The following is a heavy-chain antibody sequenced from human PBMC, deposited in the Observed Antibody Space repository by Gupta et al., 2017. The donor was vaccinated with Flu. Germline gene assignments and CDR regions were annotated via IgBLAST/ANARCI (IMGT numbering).Heavy chain of an antibody. CDR1: STCY. V-gene: IGHV3-21*01. D-gene: IGHD6-13*01. CDR3: VRDRAACNKGICYRFDL. CDR2: ISGESSYI. J-gene: IGHJ5*02. Sequence: STCYKNWVRQAPGRGLEWGSSISGESSYIYDADSIRGRFIVSRDYAKNAMYLQLNNLEVEDTALYDCVRDRAACNKGICYRFDLWGQGTLVTVSS.